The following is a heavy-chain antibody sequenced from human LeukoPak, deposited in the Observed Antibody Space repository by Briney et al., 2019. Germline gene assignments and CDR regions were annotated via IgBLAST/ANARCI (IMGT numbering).Heavy chain of an antibody. CDR1: GGSISSSNW. Sequence: RSSGTLSLTCAVSGGSISSSNWWSWVRQPPGKGLEWIGEIYHSGSTNYNPSLKSRVTISVDKSKNQFSLKLSSVTAADTAVYYCARRGDFWSGYYPGFVYWGQGTLVTVSS. V-gene: IGHV4-4*02. J-gene: IGHJ4*02. CDR2: IYHSGST. D-gene: IGHD3-3*01. CDR3: ARRGDFWSGYYPGFVY.